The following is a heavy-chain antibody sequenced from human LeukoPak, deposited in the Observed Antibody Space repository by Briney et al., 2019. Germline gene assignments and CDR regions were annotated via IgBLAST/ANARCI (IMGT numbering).Heavy chain of an antibody. CDR2: IFPDDSDT. CDR1: GYNFAHDW. CDR3: ARVVFYDSWSGFYFDY. Sequence: PGESLKISCKGSGYNFAHDWIGWVRQMPGKGLEWMGIIFPDDSDTIYSPSFQGQVTISADKSINTAYLQWSGLKASDSAMYYCARVVFYDSWSGFYFDYWGQGTLVTVSS. D-gene: IGHD3-3*01. J-gene: IGHJ4*02. V-gene: IGHV5-51*01.